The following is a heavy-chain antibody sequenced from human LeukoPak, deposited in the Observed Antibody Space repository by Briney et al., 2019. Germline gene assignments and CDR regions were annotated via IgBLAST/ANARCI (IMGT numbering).Heavy chain of an antibody. CDR1: GGSFSGYY. D-gene: IGHD3-3*01. CDR3: ARGSRYDFWSGYGYYYYYYMDV. CDR2: SIHIGSP. J-gene: IGHJ6*03. V-gene: IGHV4-34*01. Sequence: PSETLSLTCAVYGGSFSGYYWSWIRQPPGKGLEWMGESIHIGSPNYNPSLKSRVTISVDTSKNQFSLKLSSVTAADTAVYYCARGSRYDFWSGYGYYYYYYMDVWGKGTTVTVSS.